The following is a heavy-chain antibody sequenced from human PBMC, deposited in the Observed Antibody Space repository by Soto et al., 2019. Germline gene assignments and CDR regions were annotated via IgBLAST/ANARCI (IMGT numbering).Heavy chain of an antibody. Sequence: QVQLQQWGAGLLKPSETLSLTCAVYGGSFSGYYWSWIRQPPGKGLEWIGEINHSGSTNYNPSLKSRVTISVDTSKNQFSLKLSSVTAADTAVYYCARATLNMVRGVRGSPNFDYWGQGTLVTVSS. CDR2: INHSGST. CDR3: ARATLNMVRGVRGSPNFDY. CDR1: GGSFSGYY. V-gene: IGHV4-34*01. D-gene: IGHD3-10*01. J-gene: IGHJ4*02.